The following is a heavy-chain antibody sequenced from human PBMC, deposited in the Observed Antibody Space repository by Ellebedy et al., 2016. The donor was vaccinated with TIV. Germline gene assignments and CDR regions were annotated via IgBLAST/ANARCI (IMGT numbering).Heavy chain of an antibody. CDR1: GFPFSSHS. CDR2: IRSSTNSI. CDR3: ARGGAGFDSMNRELSFDS. J-gene: IGHJ4*02. D-gene: IGHD1-26*01. Sequence: GESLKISXAASGFPFSSHSVNWVRQAPGKGLEWVAFIRSSTNSISYADSVKGRFTISRDDAENSLYLQMNSLRDEDTAVYYCARGGAGFDSMNRELSFDSWGQGTLVTVSS. V-gene: IGHV3-48*02.